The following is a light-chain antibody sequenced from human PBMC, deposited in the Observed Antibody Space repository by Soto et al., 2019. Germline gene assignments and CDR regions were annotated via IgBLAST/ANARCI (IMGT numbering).Light chain of an antibody. Sequence: DIQMTQSPSTLSASVGDRVTITCRASQSISSWLAWYQQKPGKAPKLLIYKASSLESGVPSRFSGSGSGTEFTLTISSLQPDDSATYYCQQYNSYSRTFGHGTKVDI. J-gene: IGKJ1*01. CDR3: QQYNSYSRT. V-gene: IGKV1-5*03. CDR1: QSISSW. CDR2: KAS.